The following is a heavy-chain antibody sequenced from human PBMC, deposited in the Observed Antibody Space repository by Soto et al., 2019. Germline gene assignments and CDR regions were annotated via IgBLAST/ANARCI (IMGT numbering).Heavy chain of an antibody. J-gene: IGHJ4*02. CDR3: ARTGDYGGNSLGY. V-gene: IGHV3-74*01. Sequence: EVQLVESGGGLVQPGGSLRLSCAASGFTFSGYWMHWVRQAPGKGLVWVSRINSDGSSTTYADSVKGRFTISRDNAKNTLYLQMNSLRAEDTAVYYCARTGDYGGNSLGYWGQGTLVTVSS. CDR1: GFTFSGYW. CDR2: INSDGSST. D-gene: IGHD4-17*01.